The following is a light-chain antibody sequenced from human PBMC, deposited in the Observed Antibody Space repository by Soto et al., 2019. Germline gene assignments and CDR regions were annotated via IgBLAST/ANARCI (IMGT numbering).Light chain of an antibody. Sequence: QSALTQPPSASGSPGQSVTISCTGTSGDVGGYNYVSWYQQHPGKAPKLMIYEVTKRPSGVPDRFSGSKSGNTASLTVSGLQAEDEADYYCCSYAGSNNLVFGGGTQLTVL. CDR3: CSYAGSNNLV. V-gene: IGLV2-8*01. J-gene: IGLJ2*01. CDR1: SGDVGGYNY. CDR2: EVT.